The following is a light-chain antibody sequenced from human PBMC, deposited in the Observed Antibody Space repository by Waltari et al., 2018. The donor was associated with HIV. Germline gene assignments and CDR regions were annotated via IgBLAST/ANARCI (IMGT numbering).Light chain of an antibody. V-gene: IGLV1-47*01. Sequence: QSGLRQPPSTSRPPRQRVVISCSGSSSNVGKNYVSWFQQLPGAAPRLLIYRNDRRPSGVPDRFTAAKSGTSASLVISGLRSDDEADYFCASWDDALSSWLFGGGTKLTVL. CDR1: SSNVGKNY. CDR2: RND. CDR3: ASWDDALSSWL. J-gene: IGLJ6*01.